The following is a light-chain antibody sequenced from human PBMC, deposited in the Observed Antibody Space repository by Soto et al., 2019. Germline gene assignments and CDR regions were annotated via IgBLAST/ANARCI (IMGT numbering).Light chain of an antibody. V-gene: IGKV3-11*01. J-gene: IGKJ5*01. Sequence: EIVITQSPATLSVSPGDRATLWWRACQSVTSNLAWYQQKPGQAPRLLIYDASNRASGTPARFSGSGSETDFTLTISSLEPEDFAVYYCQHRMNWPLTFGQGTRLEI. CDR3: QHRMNWPLT. CDR1: QSVTSN. CDR2: DAS.